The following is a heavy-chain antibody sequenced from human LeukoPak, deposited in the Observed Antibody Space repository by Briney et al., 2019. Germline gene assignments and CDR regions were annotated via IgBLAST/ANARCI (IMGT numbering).Heavy chain of an antibody. J-gene: IGHJ4*02. CDR1: GFTFTSYG. Sequence: PGRSLRLSCAASGFTFTSYGMHWVRQAPGKGLEWVALISYDGTKKYYADSVKGRFTISRDNSKNTLYLQMNSLRAEDTAVYYCAKAPGGNWVDYWGQGTLVIVSS. V-gene: IGHV3-30*18. CDR3: AKAPGGNWVDY. CDR2: ISYDGTKK. D-gene: IGHD4-23*01.